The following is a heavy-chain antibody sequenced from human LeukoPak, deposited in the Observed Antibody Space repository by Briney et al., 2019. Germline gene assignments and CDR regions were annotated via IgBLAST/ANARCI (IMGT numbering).Heavy chain of an antibody. D-gene: IGHD2-2*03. CDR2: IHPNSGDT. CDR3: ARGDLLD. Sequence: ASVKVSCKASGYTFTDYYMHWVRQAPGQGLEWMGRIHPNSGDTNYAQKFQGRVTMTRDTSSSTAYMDLTRLTSDDTAVYYCARGDLLDWGQGTLVTLSS. J-gene: IGHJ4*02. CDR1: GYTFTDYY. V-gene: IGHV1-2*06.